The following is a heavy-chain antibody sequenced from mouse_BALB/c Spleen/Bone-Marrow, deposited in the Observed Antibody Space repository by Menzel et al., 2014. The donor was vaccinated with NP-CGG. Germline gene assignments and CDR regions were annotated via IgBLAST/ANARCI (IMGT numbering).Heavy chain of an antibody. D-gene: IGHD4-1*01. Sequence: QLQQSGAELVKPGASVKLSCTASGFNIKDTFMHWVKQRPEQGLEWIGRTDPANGNTKYDPRFQGKATITADTSSNTAYLQLSSLTSEDTAVYYCARWEYYAMDYWGQGTSVTVSS. CDR2: TDPANGNT. V-gene: IGHV14-3*02. CDR3: ARWEYYAMDY. J-gene: IGHJ4*01. CDR1: GFNIKDTF.